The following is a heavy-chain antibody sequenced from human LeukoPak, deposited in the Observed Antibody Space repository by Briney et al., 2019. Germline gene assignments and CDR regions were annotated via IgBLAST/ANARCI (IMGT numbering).Heavy chain of an antibody. J-gene: IGHJ4*02. Sequence: GGSLRLSCAASGFTFSSYSMNWVRQAPGKGLEWISYISGINSTAYYADSVKGRSTISRDNAKNTLYLQMNSLRAEDTAVYYCARVYAIAAAGTGFDYWGQGTLVTVSS. V-gene: IGHV3-48*04. D-gene: IGHD6-13*01. CDR2: ISGINSTA. CDR3: ARVYAIAAAGTGFDY. CDR1: GFTFSSYS.